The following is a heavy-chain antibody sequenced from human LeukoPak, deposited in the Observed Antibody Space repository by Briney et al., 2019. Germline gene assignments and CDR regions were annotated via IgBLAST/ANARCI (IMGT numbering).Heavy chain of an antibody. Sequence: GGSLRLSCVVSGFTFSTHGIHWVRQAPGKGLEWVSVIWHDGGRKEYADSVRGRFTISRDNSNLYLQMNSLRAEDTAIYYCARDIGNSGFNLDYWGQGTPVTVSS. V-gene: IGHV3-33*01. CDR2: IWHDGGRK. CDR1: GFTFSTHG. J-gene: IGHJ4*02. CDR3: ARDIGNSGFNLDY. D-gene: IGHD5-12*01.